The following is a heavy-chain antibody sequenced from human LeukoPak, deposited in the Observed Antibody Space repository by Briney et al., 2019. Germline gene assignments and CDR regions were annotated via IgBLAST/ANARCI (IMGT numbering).Heavy chain of an antibody. J-gene: IGHJ5*02. D-gene: IGHD3-10*01. CDR2: ISSSSSTI. CDR1: GFTFSSYS. Sequence: PGGSLRLSCAASGFTFSSYSMNWVRQAPGKGLEWVSYISSSSSTIYYADSVKGRFTISRDNAKNSLYLQMNSLRAEDTAVYYCARGLLSGYYGSGSFDPWGQGTLVTVSS. V-gene: IGHV3-48*04. CDR3: ARGLLSGYYGSGSFDP.